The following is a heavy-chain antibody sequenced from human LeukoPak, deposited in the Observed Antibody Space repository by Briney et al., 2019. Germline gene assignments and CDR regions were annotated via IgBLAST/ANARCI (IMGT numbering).Heavy chain of an antibody. Sequence: KSSETLSLTCTVSGGSIASSIYYWGWIRQPPGKGLEWIVSIHHSGSTYYNPSLRSRVNISVDTSKNQFSLKLNSVTAADTAVYYCLRFGSGSYYNRFDYWGQGTLVTVSS. J-gene: IGHJ4*02. CDR1: GGSIASSIYY. CDR3: LRFGSGSYYNRFDY. CDR2: IHHSGST. D-gene: IGHD3-10*01. V-gene: IGHV4-39*01.